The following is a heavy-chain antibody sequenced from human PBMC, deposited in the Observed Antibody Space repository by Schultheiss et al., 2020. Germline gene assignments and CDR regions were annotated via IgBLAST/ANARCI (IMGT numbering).Heavy chain of an antibody. CDR1: GFTFSSYG. V-gene: IGHV3-33*01. CDR3: ARVPIDYGDYEGVDY. Sequence: GGSLRLSCAASGFTFSSYGMHWVRQAPGKGLEWVAVIWYDGSNKYYADSVKGRFTISRDNSKNTLYLQMNSLRAEDTAVYYCARVPIDYGDYEGVDYWGQGTLGTVS. D-gene: IGHD4-17*01. J-gene: IGHJ4*02. CDR2: IWYDGSNK.